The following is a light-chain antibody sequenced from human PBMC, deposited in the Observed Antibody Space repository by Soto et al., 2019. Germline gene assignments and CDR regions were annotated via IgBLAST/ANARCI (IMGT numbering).Light chain of an antibody. CDR1: QSVSSN. CDR2: GAS. Sequence: EIVMPPSQATLSLSPGERAPLSCRASQSVSSNLAWYQQKPGQAPRLLIYGASTRATGIPARFSGSGSGTEFTLTISSLQSEDFAVYYCQQHNNWPPWTCGQGTKVDIK. CDR3: QQHNNWPPWT. V-gene: IGKV3-15*01. J-gene: IGKJ1*01.